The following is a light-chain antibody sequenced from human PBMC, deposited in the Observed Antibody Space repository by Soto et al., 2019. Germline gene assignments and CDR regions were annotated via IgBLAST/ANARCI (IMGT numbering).Light chain of an antibody. Sequence: IVLTQAPATLSLSPGERATLSCRASQSVSSSYLAWYQQKPGQAPRLLIYGASSSATGIPDRFSGSGSGTDFTLTISRLEPEDFAVYYCHQYGSSSWTFGQGTKVDIK. CDR1: QSVSSSY. CDR3: HQYGSSSWT. J-gene: IGKJ1*01. CDR2: GAS. V-gene: IGKV3-20*01.